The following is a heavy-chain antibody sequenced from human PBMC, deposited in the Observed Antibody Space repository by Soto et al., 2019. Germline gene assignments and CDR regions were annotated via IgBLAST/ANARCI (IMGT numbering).Heavy chain of an antibody. CDR2: IYYSGST. CDR1: GGSISSSSYY. Sequence: PSETLSLTCTVSGGSISSSSYYWGWMRQPPGKGLEWIGSIYYSGSTYYNPSLKSRVTISVDTSTNQFSLKLSSVTAADTAVYYCARHVAGYSSGLDYWGQGTLVTVSS. CDR3: ARHVAGYSSGLDY. D-gene: IGHD6-19*01. J-gene: IGHJ4*02. V-gene: IGHV4-39*01.